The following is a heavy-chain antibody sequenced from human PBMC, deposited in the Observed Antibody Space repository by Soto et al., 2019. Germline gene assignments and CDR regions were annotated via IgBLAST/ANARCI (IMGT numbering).Heavy chain of an antibody. D-gene: IGHD3-10*01. Sequence: ASVKVSCKASGYTFTGYYIHWVRQAPGRGLEWMGWISPNSGVTNYAQKFQDWVTMTRDTSISTAYMDLSRLTSDDTAVYYCVRGGFLPAMVRGVIKYHFDFWGQGTLVTVSS. J-gene: IGHJ4*02. CDR3: VRGGFLPAMVRGVIKYHFDF. V-gene: IGHV1-2*04. CDR2: ISPNSGVT. CDR1: GYTFTGYY.